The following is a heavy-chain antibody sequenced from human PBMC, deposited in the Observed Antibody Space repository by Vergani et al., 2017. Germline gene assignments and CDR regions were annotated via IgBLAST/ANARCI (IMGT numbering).Heavy chain of an antibody. CDR2: IKADGSRE. Sequence: EVQLVESGGAVVQPGGSLRLSCTASGFPFRGSAMTWVRQAPGKGLEWVANIKADGSREYYVESVKGRFTISRDNAQSSLYLQMNSLRVEDTAVYFCAREYNMSWYGVRWFDPWGQGALVTISS. V-gene: IGHV3-7*01. D-gene: IGHD6-13*01. J-gene: IGHJ5*02. CDR1: GFPFRGSA. CDR3: AREYNMSWYGVRWFDP.